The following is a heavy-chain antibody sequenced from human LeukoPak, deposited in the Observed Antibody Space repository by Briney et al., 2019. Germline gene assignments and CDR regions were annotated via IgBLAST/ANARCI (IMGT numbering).Heavy chain of an antibody. J-gene: IGHJ5*02. CDR2: IIPIFGTA. CDR1: GGTFSSYA. D-gene: IGHD3-16*01. V-gene: IGHV1-69*13. CDR3: ARVLGEWLENWFDP. Sequence: SVKVSCKASGGTFSSYAISWVRHAPGQGLEWMGGIIPIFGTANYAQKFQGRVTITADESTSTAYMELSSLRSEDTAVYYCARVLGEWLENWFDPWGQGTLVTVSS.